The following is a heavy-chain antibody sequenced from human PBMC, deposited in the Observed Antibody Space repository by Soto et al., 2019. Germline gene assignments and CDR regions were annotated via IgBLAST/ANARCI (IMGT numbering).Heavy chain of an antibody. CDR1: GLTVSSNY. CDR2: IYSGTNT. CDR3: ARGFRVVGAYGAGAFFDY. J-gene: IGHJ4*02. V-gene: IGHV3-66*01. D-gene: IGHD2-15*01. Sequence: EVQLVDSGGDLVQPGGSLRLSCAASGLTVSSNYMGWVRQAPGKGLEWVSVIYSGTNTHYADSVRGRFTISRDNSKNTLYLQMNSLRAEDTAVYYCARGFRVVGAYGAGAFFDYWGQGTLVTVSS.